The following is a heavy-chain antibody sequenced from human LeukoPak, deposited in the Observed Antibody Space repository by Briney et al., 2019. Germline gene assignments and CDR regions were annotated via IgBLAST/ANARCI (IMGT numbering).Heavy chain of an antibody. Sequence: GGSLRLSCAASGFTFSSYWMHWVRQAPGKGLVWVSRINSDGSSTSYADSVKGRFTISRDNAKNTLYLQMNSLRAEDTAVYYCAREDSSGWYTGYYMDVWGKGTTVTISS. D-gene: IGHD6-19*01. J-gene: IGHJ6*03. CDR3: AREDSSGWYTGYYMDV. V-gene: IGHV3-74*01. CDR1: GFTFSSYW. CDR2: INSDGSST.